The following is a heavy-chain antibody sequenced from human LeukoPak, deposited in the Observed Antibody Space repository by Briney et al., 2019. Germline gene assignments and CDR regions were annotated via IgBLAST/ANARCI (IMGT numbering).Heavy chain of an antibody. Sequence: SETLSLTCSVSGYSISTAYYWAWIRQPPGKGLEWIGSMYHSGNTYYNPSLKSRITISVDTSKNQFSLKLSSVTAADTAVYYCARDLITCSGSTTLIHDAFDIWGQGTMVTVSS. D-gene: IGHD3-10*02. V-gene: IGHV4-38-2*02. CDR1: GYSISTAYY. CDR2: MYHSGNT. J-gene: IGHJ3*02. CDR3: ARDLITCSGSTTLIHDAFDI.